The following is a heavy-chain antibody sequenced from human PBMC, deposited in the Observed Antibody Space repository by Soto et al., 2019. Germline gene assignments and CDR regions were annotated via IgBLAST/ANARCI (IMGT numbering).Heavy chain of an antibody. D-gene: IGHD2-21*02. Sequence: GGSLRLSCAASGFTFSSYSMNWVRQAPGKGLEWVSSISSSSSYIYYADSVKVRFTISRDNAKNSLYLQMNSLRAEDTAVYYCARERGGAYCGGDCWFGDLWGRGTLVTVSS. CDR1: GFTFSSYS. CDR2: ISSSSSYI. J-gene: IGHJ2*01. V-gene: IGHV3-21*01. CDR3: ARERGGAYCGGDCWFGDL.